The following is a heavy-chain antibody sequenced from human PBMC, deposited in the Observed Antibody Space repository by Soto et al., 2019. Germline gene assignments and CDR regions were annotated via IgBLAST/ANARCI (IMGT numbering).Heavy chain of an antibody. CDR3: ARLRVDGRDYYYNDY. D-gene: IGHD3-22*01. CDR2: ISSTSDYI. Sequence: GGSLRLSCAASGFTFSSYSMNWVRQAPGKGLEWLSSISSTSDYISYADSVKGRFTISRDNAKNSLYLQMSSLRAADTAVYYCARLRVDGRDYYYNDYWGQGTLVTVSS. J-gene: IGHJ4*02. V-gene: IGHV3-21*04. CDR1: GFTFSSYS.